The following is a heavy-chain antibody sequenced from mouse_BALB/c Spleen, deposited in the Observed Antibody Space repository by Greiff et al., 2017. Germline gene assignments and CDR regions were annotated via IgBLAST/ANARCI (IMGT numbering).Heavy chain of an antibody. CDR1: GFSLTSYG. D-gene: IGHD2-1*01. J-gene: IGHJ3*01. Sequence: VQLQESGPGLVAPSQSLSITCTVSGFSLTSYGVHWVRQPPGKGLEWLGVIWAGGSTNYNSALMSRLSISKDNSKSQVFLKMNSLQTDDTAMYYCARVGYYGNYSAWFAYWGLGTLVTVSA. V-gene: IGHV2-9*02. CDR2: IWAGGST. CDR3: ARVGYYGNYSAWFAY.